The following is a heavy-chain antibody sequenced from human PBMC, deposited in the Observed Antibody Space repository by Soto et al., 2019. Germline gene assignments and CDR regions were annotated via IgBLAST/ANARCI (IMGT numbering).Heavy chain of an antibody. CDR2: ISAYNGNT. V-gene: IGHV1-18*01. CDR3: ATAGVGSWLLDY. J-gene: IGHJ4*02. Sequence: ASVKVSCKASGYTFTSYGISWVRQAPGQGLEWMGWISAYNGNTNYAQKLQGRVTMTTDTSTSTAYMELSSLRSEDTAVYYCATAGVGSWLLDYWGQGTLVTVSS. CDR1: GYTFTSYG. D-gene: IGHD6-13*01.